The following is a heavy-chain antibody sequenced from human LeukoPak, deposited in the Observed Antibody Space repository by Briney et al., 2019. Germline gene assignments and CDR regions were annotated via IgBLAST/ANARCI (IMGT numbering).Heavy chain of an antibody. Sequence: GGSLRLSCAASGFTFSSYAMSWVRQAPGKGLEWVSAISGGGGSTYYADSVKGRFTISRDNSKNTLYLQMNSLRAEDTAVHYCAKDMHHYDSSGVHWFDPWGQGTLVAVSS. V-gene: IGHV3-23*01. CDR3: AKDMHHYDSSGVHWFDP. CDR2: ISGGGGST. J-gene: IGHJ5*02. D-gene: IGHD3-22*01. CDR1: GFTFSSYA.